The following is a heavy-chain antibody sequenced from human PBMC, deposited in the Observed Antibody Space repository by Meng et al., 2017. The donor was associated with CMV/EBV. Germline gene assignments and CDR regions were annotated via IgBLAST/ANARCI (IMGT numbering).Heavy chain of an antibody. V-gene: IGHV4-30-4*08. D-gene: IGHD2-21*02. CDR2: IYYSGST. J-gene: IGHJ4*02. CDR1: GGSMSSGDYY. Sequence: VQLEESGRGLVKTSQTLSLCCTVAGGSMSSGDYYWSWIRQPPGKGLEWSGYIYYSGSTYYNPSLKSRVTISVDTSKNQFSLKLSSVTAADTAVYYCAREGDNPFDYWGQGTLVTVSS. CDR3: AREGDNPFDY.